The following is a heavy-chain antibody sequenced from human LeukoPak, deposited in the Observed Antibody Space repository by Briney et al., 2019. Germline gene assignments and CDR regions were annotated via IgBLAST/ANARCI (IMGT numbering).Heavy chain of an antibody. CDR2: IIPIFGTA. D-gene: IGHD2-2*01. J-gene: IGHJ6*02. Sequence: SVKVSCKASGGTFSSYAISWVRQAPGQGLEWMGGIIPIFGTANYAQRFQGRVTITADESTSTAYMELSSLRSEDTAVYYCAIRYCSSTSCYYYYYYGMDVWGQGTTVTVSS. CDR3: AIRYCSSTSCYYYYYYGMDV. V-gene: IGHV1-69*13. CDR1: GGTFSSYA.